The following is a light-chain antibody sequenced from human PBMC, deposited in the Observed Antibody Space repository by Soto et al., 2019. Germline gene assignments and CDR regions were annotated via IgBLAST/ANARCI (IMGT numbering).Light chain of an antibody. CDR1: NGDVGNYNY. Sequence: QSALTQPPSASGSPGQSVTISCTGTNGDVGNYNYVSWFQQHPDKAPKLVIYEVTKRPSGVPDRFSASKSGNTASLTVSGLQAEDEADYYCSSYAGNNPRYVFGSGTQLTVL. CDR2: EVT. CDR3: SSYAGNNPRYV. J-gene: IGLJ7*01. V-gene: IGLV2-8*01.